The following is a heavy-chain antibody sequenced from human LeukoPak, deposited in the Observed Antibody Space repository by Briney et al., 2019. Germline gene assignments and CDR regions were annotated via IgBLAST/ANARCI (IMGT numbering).Heavy chain of an antibody. CDR1: GDSINNYY. V-gene: IGHV4-59*08. CDR3: ARHRGSGSPHFDY. D-gene: IGHD3-10*01. J-gene: IGHJ4*02. Sequence: SETLSLTCTVSGDSINNYYWSWIRQSPGKGLEWIGYIYYSGSTKYNPSLKSRVTISVDTSKNQFSLKLSSVTAADTAVYYCARHRGSGSPHFDYWGQGTLVTVSS. CDR2: IYYSGST.